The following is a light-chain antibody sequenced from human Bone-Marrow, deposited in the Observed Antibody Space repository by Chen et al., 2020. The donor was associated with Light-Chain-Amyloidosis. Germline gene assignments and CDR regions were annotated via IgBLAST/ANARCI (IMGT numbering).Light chain of an antibody. V-gene: IGLV1-47*01. J-gene: IGLJ1*01. CDR2: KND. CDR1: TSNIGSNF. CDR3: AAWDDSLSGFFV. Sequence: QSVLTQPPSASGTPGQRVTISCSGRTSNIGSNFVYWYQQLPGTAPKLLIHKNDQRPSGVPDRISGSKSGTSAALAISGLRSEDEADYYCAAWDDSLSGFFVFGTGTKVTVL.